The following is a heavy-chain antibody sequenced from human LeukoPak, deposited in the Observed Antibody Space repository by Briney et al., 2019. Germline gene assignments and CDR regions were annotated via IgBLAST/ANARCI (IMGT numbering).Heavy chain of an antibody. CDR3: ARAMGELGVDY. V-gene: IGHV3-33*01. D-gene: IGHD3-16*01. CDR2: IWYDGSNK. J-gene: IGHJ4*02. CDR1: GFTFSSYG. Sequence: GGSLRLSCAASGFTFSSYGMHWVRQAPGKGLEWVAVIWYDGSNKYYADSVKGRFTISRDNSKNTLYLQMNSLRAEDTAVFYCARAMGELGVDYWGQGALVTVSS.